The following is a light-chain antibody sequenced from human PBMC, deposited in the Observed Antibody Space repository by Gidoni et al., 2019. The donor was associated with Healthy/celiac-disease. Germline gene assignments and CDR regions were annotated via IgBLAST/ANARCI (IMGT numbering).Light chain of an antibody. CDR1: QSISSW. CDR2: KAC. J-gene: IGKJ3*01. Sequence: DIQMTQSPSTLSASVGDRVTITCRASQSISSWLDWYQQKPGKAPKLLSYKACSLESGVTSRVSGSGSGTEFTLTISSLQPDDFATYYCQQYNSYSTFGPGTKVDIK. V-gene: IGKV1-5*03. CDR3: QQYNSYST.